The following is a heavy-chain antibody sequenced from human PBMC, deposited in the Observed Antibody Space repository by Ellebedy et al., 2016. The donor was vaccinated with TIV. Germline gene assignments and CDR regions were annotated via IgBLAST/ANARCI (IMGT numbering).Heavy chain of an antibody. D-gene: IGHD4-17*01. CDR2: IRGDSEK. V-gene: IGHV3-7*01. J-gene: IGHJ5*01. Sequence: PGGSLRLSCEAFGFSFRSYWMSWVRQAPGKGLEWVANIRGDSEKYYVDSVKGRFTISRDNGKNSLYLQMHSLRPKDTAVYYCARRGSYGDYAVQINSWFDSWGQGTLVTVSS. CDR3: ARRGSYGDYAVQINSWFDS. CDR1: GFSFRSYW.